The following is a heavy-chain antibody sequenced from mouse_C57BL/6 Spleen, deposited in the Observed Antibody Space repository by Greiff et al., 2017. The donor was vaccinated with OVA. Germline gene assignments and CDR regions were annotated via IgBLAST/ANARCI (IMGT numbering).Heavy chain of an antibody. CDR1: GYSFTGYY. Sequence: VQLKQSGPELVKPGASVQISCKASGYSFTGYYMNWVKQSPEKSLEWIGEINPSTGGTTYNQKFKAKATLTVDKSSSTAYMQLKSLTSEDSAVYYCASLYDYDGYYAMDYWGQGTSVTVSS. D-gene: IGHD2-4*01. J-gene: IGHJ4*01. V-gene: IGHV1-42*01. CDR3: ASLYDYDGYYAMDY. CDR2: INPSTGGT.